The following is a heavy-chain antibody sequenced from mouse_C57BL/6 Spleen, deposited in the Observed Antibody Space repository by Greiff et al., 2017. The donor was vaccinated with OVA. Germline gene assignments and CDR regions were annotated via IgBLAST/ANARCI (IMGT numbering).Heavy chain of an antibody. D-gene: IGHD1-1*02. CDR1: GYSITSGYY. Sequence: EVKLMESGPGLVKPSQSLSLTCSVTGYSITSGYYWNWIRQFPGNKLEWMGYISYDGSNNYNPSLKNRISITRDTSKNQFFLKLNSVTTEDTATYYCARVYYYYFDYWGQGTTLTVSS. CDR3: ARVYYYYFDY. CDR2: ISYDGSN. V-gene: IGHV3-6*01. J-gene: IGHJ2*01.